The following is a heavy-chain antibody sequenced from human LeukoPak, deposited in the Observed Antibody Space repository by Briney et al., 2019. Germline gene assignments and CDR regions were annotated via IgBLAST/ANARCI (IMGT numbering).Heavy chain of an antibody. Sequence: PGGSLRLSCAASGFTFSSYWMSWVRQAPGKGLEWVANIKQDGSEKYYVDSVKGRFTISRDNAKNSLYLQMNSLRAEDTAVYYCARDWNYYDSSGPFQHWGQGTLVTVSS. CDR3: ARDWNYYDSSGPFQH. CDR1: GFTFSSYW. V-gene: IGHV3-7*01. J-gene: IGHJ1*01. CDR2: IKQDGSEK. D-gene: IGHD3-22*01.